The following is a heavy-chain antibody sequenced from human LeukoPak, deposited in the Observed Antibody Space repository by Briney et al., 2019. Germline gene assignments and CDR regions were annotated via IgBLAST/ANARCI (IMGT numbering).Heavy chain of an antibody. D-gene: IGHD2-21*02. CDR1: GFTFSSYG. CDR2: ISYDGSNK. CDR3: ARDGPVVTAIGGYFDY. Sequence: PGGSLRLSCAASGFTFSSYGMHWVRQAPGKGLEWVAVISYDGSNKYYADSVKGRFTISRDNSKNTLYLQMNSLRAEDTAVYYCARDGPVVTAIGGYFDYWGQGTLVTVSS. V-gene: IGHV3-30*03. J-gene: IGHJ4*02.